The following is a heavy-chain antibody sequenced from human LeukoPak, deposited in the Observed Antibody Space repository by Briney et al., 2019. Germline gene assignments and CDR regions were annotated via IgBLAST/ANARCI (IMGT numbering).Heavy chain of an antibody. CDR3: ARDGRWLQFRD. Sequence: PSETLSLTCSVSGGSISRHHWNWIRQAPGKGLEWIGYIYYSGSTNYNPSLKSRVTISVDTSKNQFSLKLSSVTAADTAVYYCARDGRWLQFRDWGQGTLVTVSS. D-gene: IGHD5-24*01. CDR2: IYYSGST. V-gene: IGHV4-59*11. CDR1: GGSISRHH. J-gene: IGHJ4*02.